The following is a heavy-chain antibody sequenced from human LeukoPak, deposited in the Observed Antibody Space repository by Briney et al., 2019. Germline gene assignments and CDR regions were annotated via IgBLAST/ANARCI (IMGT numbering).Heavy chain of an antibody. D-gene: IGHD3-10*01. CDR1: GFTFSSYS. CDR3: ARDPRRVGYYGSGSDSLDY. CDR2: ISSSSSTI. J-gene: IGHJ4*02. Sequence: GGSLRLSCAASGFTFSSYSMNWVRQAPGKGLEWVSYISSSSSTIYYADSVKGRFTISRDNAKNSLYLQMNSLRAEDTAVYYCARDPRRVGYYGSGSDSLDYWGQGTLVTVSS. V-gene: IGHV3-48*04.